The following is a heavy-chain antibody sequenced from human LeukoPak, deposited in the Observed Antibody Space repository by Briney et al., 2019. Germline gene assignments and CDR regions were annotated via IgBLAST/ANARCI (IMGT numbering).Heavy chain of an antibody. CDR1: GGSISSYY. CDR3: ARGKEVITMLRGLKPGYYFDD. J-gene: IGHJ4*01. CDR2: IYYSGST. V-gene: IGHV4-59*01. D-gene: IGHD3-10*01. Sequence: SETLSLTCTVSGGSISSYYWSWIRQPPGKGLEWIGYIYYSGSTNYHPHLKNRVTISVATSKNQFTPKLSSVTAANTAGYYCARGKEVITMLRGLKPGYYFDDWGQGTLVTVSS.